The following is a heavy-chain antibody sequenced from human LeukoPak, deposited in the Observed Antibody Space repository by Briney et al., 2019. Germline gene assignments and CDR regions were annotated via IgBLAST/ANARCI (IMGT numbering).Heavy chain of an antibody. CDR1: GFTFSNYW. J-gene: IGHJ4*02. V-gene: IGHV3-7*01. Sequence: GGSLRLSCAASGFTFSNYWMTWVRQAPGKGLEWVANIKPDGSVGYYVDSVRGRFIISRDNAGNSLYLQMNSLRVEDTAVYYCTQNLVAAAGDHWGQGTLLIVSS. CDR2: IKPDGSVG. D-gene: IGHD6-13*01. CDR3: TQNLVAAAGDH.